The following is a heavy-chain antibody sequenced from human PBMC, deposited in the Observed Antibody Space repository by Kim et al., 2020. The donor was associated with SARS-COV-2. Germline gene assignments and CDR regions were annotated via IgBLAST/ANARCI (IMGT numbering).Heavy chain of an antibody. D-gene: IGHD3-10*01. J-gene: IGHJ5*02. CDR3: ARHTQRLLWFGELVIPALNWFDP. V-gene: IGHV5-10-1*01. Sequence: GESLKISCKGSGYSFTSYWISWVRQMPGKGLEWMGRIDPSDSYTNYSPSFQGHVTISADKSISTAYLQWSSLKASDTAMYYCARHTQRLLWFGELVIPALNWFDPWGQGTLVTVSS. CDR1: GYSFTSYW. CDR2: IDPSDSYT.